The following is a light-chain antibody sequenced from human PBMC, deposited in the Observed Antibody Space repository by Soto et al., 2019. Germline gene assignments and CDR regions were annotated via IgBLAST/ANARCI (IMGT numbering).Light chain of an antibody. V-gene: IGKV1-5*03. CDR3: QQYNSYSLT. J-gene: IGKJ1*01. CDR2: KAS. CDR1: QSISSW. Sequence: DIQMTQSPSTLSASEGGRVTITCRASQSISSWLAWYQQKPGKAPKLLIYKASSLESGVPSRFSGSGSGTEFTLTISSLQPDDFATYYCQQYNSYSLTFGQGTKVDIK.